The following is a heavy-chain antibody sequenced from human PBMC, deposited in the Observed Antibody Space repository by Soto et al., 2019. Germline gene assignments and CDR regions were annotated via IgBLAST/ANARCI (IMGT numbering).Heavy chain of an antibody. J-gene: IGHJ3*02. CDR3: ARERGGAYYDSSGYSIDDAFDI. CDR1: GFTFSDYY. CDR2: ISSSSSYT. V-gene: IGHV3-11*05. Sequence: PGGSLRLSCAASGFTFSDYYMSWIRQAPGKGLEWVSYISSSSSYTNYADSVKGRFTISRDNAKNSLYLQMNSLRAEDTAVYYCARERGGAYYDSSGYSIDDAFDIWGQGTMVTVSS. D-gene: IGHD3-22*01.